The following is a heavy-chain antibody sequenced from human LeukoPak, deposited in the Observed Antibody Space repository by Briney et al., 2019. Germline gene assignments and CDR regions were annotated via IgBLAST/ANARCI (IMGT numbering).Heavy chain of an antibody. CDR1: GGSINDYY. CDR3: ARVVRGAVTSKCFDP. J-gene: IGHJ5*02. D-gene: IGHD4-17*01. V-gene: IGHV4-59*01. Sequence: PSETLSLTCTVSGGSINDYYWTWIRQAPGKGLEWLGYISNSGTTDYNPSLKSRVTMSVDTSKNEFSLKVTSVTAADTAMYYCARVVRGAVTSKCFDPWGQGTLVTVSS. CDR2: ISNSGTT.